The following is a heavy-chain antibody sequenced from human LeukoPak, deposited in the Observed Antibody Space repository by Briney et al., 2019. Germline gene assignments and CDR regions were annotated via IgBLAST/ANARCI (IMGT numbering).Heavy chain of an antibody. CDR2: IYYSGSS. V-gene: IGHV4-31*03. D-gene: IGHD5-24*01. CDR3: ARNRDGYNSFDY. J-gene: IGHJ4*02. Sequence: SETLSLTCTVSGGSINNGGYYWSWIRQHPGKGLEWIGYIYYSGSSYYNPPLRSRVTISVDTSKNHFSLKLSSVTAADTAVYYCARNRDGYNSFDYWGQGTLVTVSS. CDR1: GGSINNGGYY.